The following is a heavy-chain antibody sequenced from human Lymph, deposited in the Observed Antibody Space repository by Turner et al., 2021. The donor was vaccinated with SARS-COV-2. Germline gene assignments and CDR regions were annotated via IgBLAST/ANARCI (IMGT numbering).Heavy chain of an antibody. D-gene: IGHD2-8*02. CDR2: KSYDGSNK. V-gene: IGHV3-30-3*01. Sequence: QVQLVESGGGVVQPGRSLRLSCSASGFTFSSYAMHWVRQAPGKGLEWVAVKSYDGSNKYYADSVKGRFTISRDNSKNTLYLQMNSLRAEDTAVYDCARDTGGQVDVWGQGTTVTVSS. J-gene: IGHJ6*02. CDR1: GFTFSSYA. CDR3: ARDTGGQVDV.